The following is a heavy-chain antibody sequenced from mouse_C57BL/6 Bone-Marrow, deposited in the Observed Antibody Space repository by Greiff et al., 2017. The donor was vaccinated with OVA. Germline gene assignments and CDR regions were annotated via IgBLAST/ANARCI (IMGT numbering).Heavy chain of an antibody. Sequence: VQLQQSGAELVKPGASVKMSCKASGYTFTTYPIEWVKQSHGKSLEWIGHFHTYNDDNKYNEKFKGKATLNVEKSSRTVYLALSRFTSDDSAVYSCARPGDYDGDWFAYWGQGTLVTVSA. J-gene: IGHJ3*01. CDR3: ARPGDYDGDWFAY. CDR2: FHTYNDDN. D-gene: IGHD2-4*01. CDR1: GYTFTTYP. V-gene: IGHV1-47*01.